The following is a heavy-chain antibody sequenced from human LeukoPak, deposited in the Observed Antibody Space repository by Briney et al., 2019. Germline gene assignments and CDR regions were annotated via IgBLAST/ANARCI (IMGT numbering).Heavy chain of an antibody. CDR2: IYYSGST. Sequence: SETLSLTCTVSGGSISSGGYYWSWIRQHPGKGLEWIGYIYYSGSTYYNPSLKSRVTISVNTSKNQFSLKLSSVTAADTAVYYCARVSGNSSSWYRRGFVFDYWGQGTLVTVSS. V-gene: IGHV4-31*03. CDR1: GGSISSGGYY. CDR3: ARVSGNSSSWYRRGFVFDY. D-gene: IGHD6-13*01. J-gene: IGHJ4*02.